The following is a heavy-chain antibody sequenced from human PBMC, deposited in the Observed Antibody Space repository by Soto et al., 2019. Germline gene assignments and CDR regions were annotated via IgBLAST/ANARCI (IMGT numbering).Heavy chain of an antibody. D-gene: IGHD3-22*01. V-gene: IGHV1-69*12. CDR3: ARGTYYYDSSGYYLYYFDY. CDR1: GGTFSSYA. CDR2: IIPIFGTA. Sequence: QVQLVQSGAEVKKPGSSVKVSCKASGGTFSSYAISWVRQAPGQGLEWMGGIIPIFGTANYAQKFQGRVTITADESTSTAYMELSSLRSEDTAVYYCARGTYYYDSSGYYLYYFDYWGQGTLVTVSS. J-gene: IGHJ4*02.